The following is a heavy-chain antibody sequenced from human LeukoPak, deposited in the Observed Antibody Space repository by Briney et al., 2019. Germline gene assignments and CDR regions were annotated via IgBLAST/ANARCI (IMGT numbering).Heavy chain of an antibody. V-gene: IGHV4-59*06. Sequence: PSETLSLTCTVSGGSITSYYWTWIRQPPGKGLEWIGYIYYSGSTYYNPSLKSRVTISVDTSKNQFSLKLSSVTAADTAVYYCARSPPVVGSMDVWGQGTTVTVSS. CDR2: IYYSGST. CDR1: GGSITSYY. D-gene: IGHD1-26*01. CDR3: ARSPPVVGSMDV. J-gene: IGHJ6*02.